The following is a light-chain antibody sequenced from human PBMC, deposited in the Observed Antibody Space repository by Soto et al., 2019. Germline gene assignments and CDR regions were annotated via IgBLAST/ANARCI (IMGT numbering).Light chain of an antibody. CDR1: QSVSSN. CDR3: QQYNNWPRT. V-gene: IGKV3-15*01. J-gene: IGKJ1*01. CDR2: GAS. Sequence: EIVMTQSPATLSVSPGERATLSCRASQSVSSNLAWYQQKPGQATRLLIYGASTRATGIPARFSGSGSGTECTLNISSLKSEDFAVYYCQQYNNWPRTFVQGTKVEIK.